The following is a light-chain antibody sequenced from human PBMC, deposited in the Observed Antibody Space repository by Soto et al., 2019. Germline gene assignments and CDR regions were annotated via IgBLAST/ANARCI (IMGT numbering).Light chain of an antibody. CDR1: QSVLYSSKNKNY. CDR3: QQYYSTPQT. Sequence: DIVMTQSPDSLAVSLGERATINCKSSQSVLYSSKNKNYLAWYQQKPAQRPKLLIHWASTRESGVPDRFSGSGSGTDFTLTISSLQAEDVAVYYCQQYYSTPQTFGQGTKVEIK. J-gene: IGKJ1*01. V-gene: IGKV4-1*01. CDR2: WAS.